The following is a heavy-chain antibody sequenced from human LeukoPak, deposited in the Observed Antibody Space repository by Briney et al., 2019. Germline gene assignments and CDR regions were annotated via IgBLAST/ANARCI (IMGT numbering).Heavy chain of an antibody. V-gene: IGHV4-39*01. CDR1: GGSISSSSYY. J-gene: IGHJ4*02. CDR3: ARLGGVGYVLRDY. Sequence: PSETLSLTCTVSGGSISSSSYYWGWIRQPPGKGLEWIGSIYYSGSTYYNPSLKSRVTTSVDTSKNQFSLKLSSVTAADTAVYYCARLGGVGYVLRDYWGQGTLVTVSS. D-gene: IGHD5-12*01. CDR2: IYYSGST.